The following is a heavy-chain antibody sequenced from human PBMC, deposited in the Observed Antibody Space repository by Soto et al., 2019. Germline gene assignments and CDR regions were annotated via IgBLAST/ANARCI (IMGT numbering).Heavy chain of an antibody. V-gene: IGHV4-4*07. CDR3: ARGSSRWDY. CDR2: IYSGGRN. Sequence: SETLYLTCTVSGGSISSFYWSWIRQPAGKGLEWIGRIYSGGRNNSNPSLKSRVTMSVDTSKNQFSLRLSSVTAADTAMYYCARGSSRWDYWGQGTLVTVSS. J-gene: IGHJ4*02. D-gene: IGHD6-13*01. CDR1: GGSISSFY.